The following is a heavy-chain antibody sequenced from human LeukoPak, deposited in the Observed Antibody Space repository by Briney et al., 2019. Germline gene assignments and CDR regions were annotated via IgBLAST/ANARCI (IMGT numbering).Heavy chain of an antibody. CDR3: ARTQVGCSGGSCYSGWFDP. CDR2: IYTSGCA. J-gene: IGHJ5*02. Sequence: SQTLSFTCTGSGGSISSGSYYWRWIRQPAGKGLEWIGRIYTSGCAHYNPSLKSRVTISVVRSKNQFTLKLSSVTAADTAVYYCARTQVGCSGGSCYSGWFDPWGQGTLVTVSS. D-gene: IGHD2-15*01. CDR1: GGSISSGSYY. V-gene: IGHV4-61*02.